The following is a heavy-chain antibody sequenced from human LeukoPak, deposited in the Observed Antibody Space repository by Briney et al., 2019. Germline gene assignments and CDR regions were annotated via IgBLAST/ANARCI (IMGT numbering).Heavy chain of an antibody. J-gene: IGHJ5*02. CDR1: GFTFSNYA. V-gene: IGHV3-23*01. Sequence: PGASLRPSCAASGFTFSNYAMSCVRQAPGKGLEWVSAITGSGGTTLYADSVKGQFTISRENSKNTLYLQMNSLRVDDTAGYYCARWARYCSSGSCYSWFDPWGQGTLVTVSS. D-gene: IGHD2-15*01. CDR3: ARWARYCSSGSCYSWFDP. CDR2: ITGSGGTT.